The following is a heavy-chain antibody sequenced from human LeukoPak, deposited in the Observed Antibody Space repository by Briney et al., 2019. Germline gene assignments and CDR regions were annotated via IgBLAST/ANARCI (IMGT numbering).Heavy chain of an antibody. V-gene: IGHV3-21*01. CDR1: GFTFSSYS. J-gene: IGHJ4*02. Sequence: GGSLRLSCAASGFTFSSYSMNWDRQAPGKGLEWVSSINSDGRNIYYADSVKGRFTISRDSAKNSLYLQMNSLRAEDTAVYYCARGPIPDYWGQGTLVTVSS. CDR3: ARGPIPDY. D-gene: IGHD2-2*02. CDR2: INSDGRNI.